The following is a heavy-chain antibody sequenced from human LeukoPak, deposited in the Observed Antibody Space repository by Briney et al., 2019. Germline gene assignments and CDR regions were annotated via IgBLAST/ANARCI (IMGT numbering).Heavy chain of an antibody. CDR3: ARKKMAAAGKGAFDY. D-gene: IGHD6-13*01. CDR2: MSSDASSE. Sequence: GGSLRLSCAASGFTFNIYSMYWVRQAPGKGLEWVASMSSDASSECYADSVKGRFTISRDNSKNMLYLQINSLRAEDTAVYHCARKKMAAAGKGAFDYWGQGTLVTVSS. J-gene: IGHJ4*02. V-gene: IGHV3-30*04. CDR1: GFTFNIYS.